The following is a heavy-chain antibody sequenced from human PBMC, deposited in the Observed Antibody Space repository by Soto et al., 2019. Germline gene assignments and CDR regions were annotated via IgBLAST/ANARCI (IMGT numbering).Heavy chain of an antibody. Sequence: GGSVKVSCKACGGAFSNYAINLVRQAPGQGLEWIAATLNVLITWIIPIFGTPTYAQNFQGRVTITADESTSTAYMELSSLRSDDTAVYYCARDVLVGYRSGWHSYRNSVGGMDVWAQGTTVTAP. CDR1: GGAFSNYA. V-gene: IGHV1-69*13. CDR2: IIPIFGTP. D-gene: IGHD6-19*01. CDR3: ARDVLVGYRSGWHSYRNSVGGMDV. J-gene: IGHJ6*02.